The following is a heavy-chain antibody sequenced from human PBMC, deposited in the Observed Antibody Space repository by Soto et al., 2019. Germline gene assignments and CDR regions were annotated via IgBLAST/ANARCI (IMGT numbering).Heavy chain of an antibody. V-gene: IGHV4-31*03. CDR3: ARETSAYYDILTGYYQGGGMDV. CDR2: IYYSGST. Sequence: TLSLTCTVSGGSISSGGYYWSWIRQHPGKGLEWIGYIYYSGSTYYSPSLKSRVTISVDTSKNQFSLKLSSVTAADTAVYYCARETSAYYDILTGYYQGGGMDVWGQGTTVTVSS. J-gene: IGHJ6*02. D-gene: IGHD3-9*01. CDR1: GGSISSGGYY.